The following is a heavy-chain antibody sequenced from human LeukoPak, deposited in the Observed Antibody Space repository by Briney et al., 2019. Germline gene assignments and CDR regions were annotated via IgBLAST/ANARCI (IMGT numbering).Heavy chain of an antibody. CDR2: IYPGHSNT. D-gene: IGHD1-26*01. V-gene: IGHV5-51*01. Sequence: GESLKISRKSSGYDFAGYCIGWVRQMPGKGLEWMGIIYPGHSNTRYSPSFQGQVTISADKSISTTYLQWGSLRASDTAMYYCARQAGATQITHFDYWGQGTLVTVSS. J-gene: IGHJ4*02. CDR3: ARQAGATQITHFDY. CDR1: GYDFAGYC.